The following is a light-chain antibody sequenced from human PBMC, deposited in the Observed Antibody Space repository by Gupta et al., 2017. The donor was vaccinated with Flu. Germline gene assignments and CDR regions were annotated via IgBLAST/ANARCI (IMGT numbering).Light chain of an antibody. CDR3: QSADSGGSYV. J-gene: IGLJ1*01. V-gene: IGLV3-25*03. Sequence: PGKTARITCSGDTLAKKYTYWYQQKAGQAPVMMIYHDTQRPAGIPERLSGSSSGTTATLTISGVQAEDEADYYCQSADSGGSYVFGSGTKVTVL. CDR1: TLAKKY. CDR2: HDT.